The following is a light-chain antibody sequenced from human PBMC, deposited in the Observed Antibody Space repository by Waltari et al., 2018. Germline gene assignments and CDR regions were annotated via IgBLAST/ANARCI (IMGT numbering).Light chain of an antibody. Sequence: DIVMTQSPDSLAVSLGERATINCKSSQSVLYSSNNKNYLAWYQQKPGQPPKLLIYLASTRESGVPDRFSGSGSGTDFTLTISSLQAEDVAVYYCQQYYSTPSFGPGTKVDIK. CDR1: QSVLYSSNNKNY. CDR2: LAS. V-gene: IGKV4-1*01. CDR3: QQYYSTPS. J-gene: IGKJ3*01.